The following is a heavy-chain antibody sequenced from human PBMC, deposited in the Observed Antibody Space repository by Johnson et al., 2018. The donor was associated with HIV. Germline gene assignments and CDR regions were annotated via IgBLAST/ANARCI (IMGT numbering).Heavy chain of an antibody. D-gene: IGHD6-19*01. CDR2: IKQDGTEK. CDR1: GFTFDDYG. V-gene: IGHV3-7*01. J-gene: IGHJ3*02. Sequence: VQLVESGGGVVRPGGSLRLSCAASGFTFDDYGMSWVRQAPGKGLEWVANIKQDGTEKFYADSVKGRFTISRDNAMNSLYLQMNTVRAEDTAVYYCAKVIAVAGTGAFDIWGQGTMVTVSS. CDR3: AKVIAVAGTGAFDI.